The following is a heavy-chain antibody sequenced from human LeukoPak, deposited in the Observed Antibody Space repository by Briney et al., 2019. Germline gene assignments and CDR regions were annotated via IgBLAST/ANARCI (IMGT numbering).Heavy chain of an antibody. J-gene: IGHJ6*03. CDR1: GGSFSGYY. D-gene: IGHD6-13*01. CDR2: INHSGST. Sequence: SETLSLTCAVYGGSFSGYYWSWIRQPPGKGLEWIGEINHSGSTNYNPSLKSRVTISVDTSKNQFSLKLSSVTAADTAVYYCARGYSSPYMDVWGKGTRSPSP. CDR3: ARGYSSPYMDV. V-gene: IGHV4-34*01.